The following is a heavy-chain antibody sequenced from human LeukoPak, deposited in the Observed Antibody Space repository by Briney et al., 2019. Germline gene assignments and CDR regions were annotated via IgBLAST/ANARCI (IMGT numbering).Heavy chain of an antibody. CDR2: IYYSGST. Sequence: SETLSLTCTVSGGSISSSSYYWGWIRQPPGKGLEWIGSIYYSGSTYYNPSLKSRVTVSVDTSKNQFSLKLSSVTAAGTAVYYCARHSRAWWDRGAVDYWGQGTLVTVSS. V-gene: IGHV4-39*01. CDR3: ARHSRAWWDRGAVDY. J-gene: IGHJ4*02. D-gene: IGHD2-15*01. CDR1: GGSISSSSYY.